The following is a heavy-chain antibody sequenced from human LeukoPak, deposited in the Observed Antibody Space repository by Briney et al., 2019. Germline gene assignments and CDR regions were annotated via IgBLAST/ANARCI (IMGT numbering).Heavy chain of an antibody. Sequence: GRSLRLSCAASGFTFSSYGMHWVRQAPGKGLEWVAVIWYDGSNKYYADSVKGRFTISRDNSKNTLYLQMNSLRAEDTAVYYCAKPDAGDYYVSSSFDYWGQGTLVTVSS. V-gene: IGHV3-33*06. D-gene: IGHD2-21*02. CDR3: AKPDAGDYYVSSSFDY. CDR2: IWYDGSNK. J-gene: IGHJ4*02. CDR1: GFTFSSYG.